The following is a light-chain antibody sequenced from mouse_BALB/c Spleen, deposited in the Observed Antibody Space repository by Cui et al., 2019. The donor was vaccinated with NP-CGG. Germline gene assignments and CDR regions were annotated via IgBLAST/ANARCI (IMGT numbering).Light chain of an antibody. V-gene: IGLV1*01. Sequence: QAVVTQESALTTSPGETVTLPCSSSTGAVTTSNYANWVQEKPDHLFTGLIGGTNNRAPGVPARFSGSLIGDKAALTITGAQTEDEAIYFCALWYSNHWVFGGGTKLTVL. CDR3: ALWYSNHWV. J-gene: IGLJ1*01. CDR2: GTN. CDR1: TGAVTTSNY.